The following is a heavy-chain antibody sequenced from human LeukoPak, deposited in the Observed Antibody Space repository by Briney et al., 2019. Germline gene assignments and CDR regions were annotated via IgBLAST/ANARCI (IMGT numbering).Heavy chain of an antibody. CDR3: ARHYYYGSGNWFDP. CDR1: GGSISSYY. D-gene: IGHD3-10*01. J-gene: IGHJ5*02. Sequence: PSETLSLTCTVSGGSISSYYWSWIPQPPGKGLEWIGYIYYSGSTNYNPSLKSRVTISVDTSKNQFSLKLSSVTAADTAVYYCARHYYYGSGNWFDPWGQGTLVTVSS. CDR2: IYYSGST. V-gene: IGHV4-59*01.